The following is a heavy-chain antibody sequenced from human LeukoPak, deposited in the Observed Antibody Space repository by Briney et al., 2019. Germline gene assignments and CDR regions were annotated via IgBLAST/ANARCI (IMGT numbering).Heavy chain of an antibody. Sequence: PAESLRLSCVVSGFTFTTYEMNWVRQAPGKGLEWISYISGSGIAMFYGDSARGRFTISRDNAKNSLYLQMNSLRAEDTAIYYCAGGYASGSPYYFDSWGPGTMVTVSS. D-gene: IGHD3-10*01. CDR2: ISGSGIAM. V-gene: IGHV3-48*03. J-gene: IGHJ4*02. CDR3: AGGYASGSPYYFDS. CDR1: GFTFTTYE.